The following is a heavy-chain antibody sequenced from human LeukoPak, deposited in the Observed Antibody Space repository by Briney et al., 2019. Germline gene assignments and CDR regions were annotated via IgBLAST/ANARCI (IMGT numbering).Heavy chain of an antibody. CDR2: IYYSGST. CDR3: ARHSYNYYGLDV. Sequence: TSETLSLTCTVSGGSISSYYWSWIRQPPGKGLEWIGYIYYSGSTNYNPSLKSRVTISVDTSNNHLSLRLTSVTAADTALYYCARHSYNYYGLDVWGQGTTITVSS. V-gene: IGHV4-59*08. J-gene: IGHJ6*02. CDR1: GGSISSYY.